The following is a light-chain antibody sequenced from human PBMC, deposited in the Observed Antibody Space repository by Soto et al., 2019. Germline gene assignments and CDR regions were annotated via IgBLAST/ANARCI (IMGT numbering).Light chain of an antibody. CDR1: QNIERW. V-gene: IGKV1-5*03. CDR2: KAS. Sequence: DIQMTQSPSTLSASVWDRVTITCRASQNIERWLAWYQQKPGKAPKLLIYKASTLTSGVPSRFSGSGSGTEFTLTISSLQPDDFATYYCQHYNSYSEAFGQGTKVDIK. CDR3: QHYNSYSEA. J-gene: IGKJ1*01.